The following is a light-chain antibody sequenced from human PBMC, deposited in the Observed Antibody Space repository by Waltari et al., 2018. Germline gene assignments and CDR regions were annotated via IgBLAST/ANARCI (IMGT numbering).Light chain of an antibody. Sequence: QSVLTQPPSASGNPGQRVTIPWSGTYSNMGSHSANWFQHLPGTAPKLLIHSNTERPSGVPGRFSGSKSGTSASLAISGLQSEDEGDYYCALWDDSLNGVVFGGGTKLTVL. J-gene: IGLJ2*01. CDR2: SNT. V-gene: IGLV1-44*01. CDR1: YSNMGSHS. CDR3: ALWDDSLNGVV.